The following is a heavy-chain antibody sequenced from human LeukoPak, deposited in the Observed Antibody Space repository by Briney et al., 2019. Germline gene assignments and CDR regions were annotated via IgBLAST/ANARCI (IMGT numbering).Heavy chain of an antibody. Sequence: SETLSLTCTVSGGSINGGNYYWTWLRQPAGKGLEWIGRISPSGSTNHNPSLTSRVTISVDTSKNQFSLKLSSVTAADTAVYYCARSDYGELDPWGQGTLVTVSS. J-gene: IGHJ5*02. CDR1: GGSINGGNYY. CDR2: ISPSGST. D-gene: IGHD4-17*01. V-gene: IGHV4-61*02. CDR3: ARSDYGELDP.